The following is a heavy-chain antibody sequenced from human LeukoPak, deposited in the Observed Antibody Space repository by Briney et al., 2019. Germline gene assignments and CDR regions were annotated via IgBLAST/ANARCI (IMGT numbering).Heavy chain of an antibody. D-gene: IGHD2-2*01. CDR1: GYTFTSYG. CDR3: ARDRVWGSYQLLGAFDI. V-gene: IGHV1-18*04. CDR2: ISAYNGNT. Sequence: ASVKVSCKASGYTFTSYGISWVRQAPGQGLEWMGWISAYNGNTNYAQKLQGRVTMTTDTSTSTAYMELRSLRSDDTAVYYCARDRVWGSYQLLGAFDIWGQGTMVTVSS. J-gene: IGHJ3*02.